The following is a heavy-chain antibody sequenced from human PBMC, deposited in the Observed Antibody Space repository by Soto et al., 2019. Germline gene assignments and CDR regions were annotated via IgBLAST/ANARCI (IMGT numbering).Heavy chain of an antibody. J-gene: IGHJ6*02. V-gene: IGHV1-69*06. Sequence: SVKVSCKASGGTFSSYAISWVRQAPGQGLEWMGGIIPIFGTANYAQKFQGRVTITADKSTSTAYMELSSLRSEDTAVYYCARGPLVLRFLEWLPLVYGMDVWGQGTTVTVSS. CDR3: ARGPLVLRFLEWLPLVYGMDV. CDR2: IIPIFGTA. CDR1: GGTFSSYA. D-gene: IGHD3-3*01.